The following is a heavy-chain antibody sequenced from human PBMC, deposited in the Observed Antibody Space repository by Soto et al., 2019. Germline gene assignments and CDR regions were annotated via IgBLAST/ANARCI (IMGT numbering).Heavy chain of an antibody. D-gene: IGHD3-10*01. Sequence: GGSLRLSCSASGFTFSNYAMSWVRQAPGKGPEWVSAISGGGDKTYYLESVKGRFTISRDNSKNTVSLLLNSLRADDTAVYYCTKEGSPPFFQHWGQGTLVTVSS. CDR1: GFTFSNYA. J-gene: IGHJ4*02. CDR2: ISGGGDKT. CDR3: TKEGSPPFFQH. V-gene: IGHV3-23*01.